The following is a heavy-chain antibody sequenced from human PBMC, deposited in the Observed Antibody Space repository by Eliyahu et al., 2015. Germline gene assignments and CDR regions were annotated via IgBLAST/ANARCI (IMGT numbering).Heavy chain of an antibody. CDR3: ARHYDGGWPYYFDY. D-gene: IGHD6-19*01. CDR2: IYYSGST. V-gene: IGHV4-39*01. CDR1: GGSXSSSSYY. J-gene: IGHJ4*02. Sequence: QLQLQESGPGLVKPSETLSLTCTVSGGSXSSSSYYWGWIRQPPGKGLEWIGSIYYSGSTYYNPSLKSRVTISVDTSKNQFSLKLSSVTAADTAVYYCARHYDGGWPYYFDYWGQGTLVTVSS.